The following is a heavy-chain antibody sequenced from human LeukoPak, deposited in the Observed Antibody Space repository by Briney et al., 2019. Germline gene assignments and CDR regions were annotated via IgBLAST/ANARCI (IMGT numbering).Heavy chain of an antibody. D-gene: IGHD2-2*01. V-gene: IGHV3-23*01. CDR2: ISGSGGNV. CDR1: GFTFSSYA. J-gene: IGHJ1*01. CDR3: AKTPRYCSSNTCYAGYFQH. Sequence: GGSLRLSCAASGFTFSSYAMTRVRLAPGKGLEWVSTISGSGGNVYYADSVKGRFTISRDNSKNTLYLQMNSLRVEDTAVYYCAKTPRYCSSNTCYAGYFQHWGQGTLVTVSS.